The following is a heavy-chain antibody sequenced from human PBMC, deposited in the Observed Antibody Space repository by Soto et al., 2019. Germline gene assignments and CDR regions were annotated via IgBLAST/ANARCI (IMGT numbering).Heavy chain of an antibody. J-gene: IGHJ6*02. CDR1: GGSFSGYY. CDR3: ARGQAAAGRGGYYYHYGMDV. V-gene: IGHV4-34*01. Sequence: SETLSLTCAVYGGSFSGYYWSWIRQPPGKGLEWIGEINHSGSTNYNPSLKSRVTISVDTSKNQFSLKLSSVTAADTAVYYCARGQAAAGRGGYYYHYGMDVWGQGTTVTVSS. CDR2: INHSGST. D-gene: IGHD6-13*01.